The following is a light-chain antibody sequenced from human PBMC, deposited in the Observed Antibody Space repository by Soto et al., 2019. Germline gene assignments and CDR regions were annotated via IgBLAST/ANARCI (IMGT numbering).Light chain of an antibody. Sequence: DVVLTQSPLSLPVTLGQPASISCRSSQSLVYNDGNIYLNWFQQRPGQSPRRLIYKVSNRDSGVPDRFSGSGSGTDFTLQISRVEAEDVGVYYCMQGTHSWTLGQGTKVDIK. CDR2: KVS. CDR1: QSLVYNDGNIY. J-gene: IGKJ1*01. V-gene: IGKV2-30*01. CDR3: MQGTHSWT.